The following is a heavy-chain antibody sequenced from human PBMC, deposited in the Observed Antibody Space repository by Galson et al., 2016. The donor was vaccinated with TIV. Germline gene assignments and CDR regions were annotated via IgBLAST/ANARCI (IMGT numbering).Heavy chain of an antibody. CDR2: ISGHSGNT. CDR1: GYTFSKYG. CDR3: ARDRGSMTMILGVDYYYGMDV. D-gene: IGHD3-22*01. J-gene: IGHJ6*02. Sequence: VKVSCKASGYTFSKYGIRWVRRAPGQGLEWMGWISGHSGNTDYARKFQGRLVMTTDTSTGTAFMEVRSRTSDDTAVYYCARDRGSMTMILGVDYYYGMDVWGQGTTVTVSS. V-gene: IGHV1-18*04.